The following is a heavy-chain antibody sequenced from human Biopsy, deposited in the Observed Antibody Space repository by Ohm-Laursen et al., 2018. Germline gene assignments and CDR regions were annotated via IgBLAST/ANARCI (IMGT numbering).Heavy chain of an antibody. V-gene: IGHV4-4*07. CDR3: ARDRDRRGWFDP. Sequence: TLSLTCTVSGGSPSSYSWSWIRQPAGKGLEWIGQIYTSGITNYNPSLKSRVTMPVDTSKNKFSLRVSSVTAADTAVYYCARDRDRRGWFDPWGQGTLVTVSS. CDR1: GGSPSSYS. J-gene: IGHJ5*02. CDR2: IYTSGIT. D-gene: IGHD1-14*01.